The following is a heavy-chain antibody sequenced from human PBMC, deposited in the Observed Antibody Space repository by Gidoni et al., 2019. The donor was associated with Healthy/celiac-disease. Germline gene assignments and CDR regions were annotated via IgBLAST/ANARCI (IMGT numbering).Heavy chain of an antibody. D-gene: IGHD5-18*01. CDR3: ARGRPGWAARWTTNFDY. CDR1: GFTLSSYE. Sequence: EVQLVESGGGLVQPGGSLRLSCAASGFTLSSYELHWGRHATGKGLEWVSAMGTAGDTYYPGSVKGRFTISRENAKNSLYLQMNSLRAGDTAVYYCARGRPGWAARWTTNFDYWGQGTLVTVSS. V-gene: IGHV3-13*01. CDR2: MGTAGDT. J-gene: IGHJ4*02.